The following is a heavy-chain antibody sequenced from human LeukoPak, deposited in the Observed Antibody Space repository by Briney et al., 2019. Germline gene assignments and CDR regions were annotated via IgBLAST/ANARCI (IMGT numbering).Heavy chain of an antibody. Sequence: GGSLRLSCAASGFTFSSYGMHWVRQAPGKGLEWVAFIRNDGSDKYYADSVKGRFTISRDNSRNTLYLQMNNLRSEDTAVYFCAKADTGYYMYYFVHWGQGTLVTVSS. D-gene: IGHD3-22*01. CDR3: AKADTGYYMYYFVH. CDR2: IRNDGSDK. J-gene: IGHJ4*02. V-gene: IGHV3-30*02. CDR1: GFTFSSYG.